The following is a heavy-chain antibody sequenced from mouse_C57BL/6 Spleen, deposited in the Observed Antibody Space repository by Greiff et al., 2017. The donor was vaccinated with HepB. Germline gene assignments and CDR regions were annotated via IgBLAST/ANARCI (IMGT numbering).Heavy chain of an antibody. D-gene: IGHD1-1*01. CDR3: TSLYYFGSSPYWYFDV. Sequence: EVKLVESGGGLVQPGGSMKLSCAASGFTFSDAWMDWVRQSPEKGLEWVAEIRNKANNHATYYAESVKGRFTISRDDSKSSVYLQMNILRAEDAGIYYCTSLYYFGSSPYWYFDVWGTGTTVTVSS. CDR2: IRNKANNHAT. V-gene: IGHV6-6*01. J-gene: IGHJ1*03. CDR1: GFTFSDAW.